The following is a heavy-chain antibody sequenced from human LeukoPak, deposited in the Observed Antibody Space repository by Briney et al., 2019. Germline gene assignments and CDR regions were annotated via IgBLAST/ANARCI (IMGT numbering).Heavy chain of an antibody. CDR1: GFTFDDYA. CDR3: ARDKVELRAYYFDY. V-gene: IGHV3-9*01. Sequence: GGSLRLSCAASGFTFDDYAMHWVRQAPGKGLEWVSGISWNSGSIGYADSVKGRFTISRDNAKNSLYLQMNSLRAEDTAVYYCARDKVELRAYYFDYWGQGTLVTVSS. J-gene: IGHJ4*02. D-gene: IGHD1-7*01. CDR2: ISWNSGSI.